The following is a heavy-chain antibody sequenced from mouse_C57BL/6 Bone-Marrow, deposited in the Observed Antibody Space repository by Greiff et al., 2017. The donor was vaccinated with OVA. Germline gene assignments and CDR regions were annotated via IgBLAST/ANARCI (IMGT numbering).Heavy chain of an antibody. V-gene: IGHV1-81*01. Sequence: VQLQESGAELARPGASVKLSCKASGYTFTSYGISWVKQRTGQGLEWIGEIYPRSGNTYYNEKFKGKATLTADKSSSTAYMELRSLTSEDSAVYFCAREGYYGSSSYFDYWGQGTTLTVSS. CDR2: IYPRSGNT. J-gene: IGHJ2*01. CDR3: AREGYYGSSSYFDY. CDR1: GYTFTSYG. D-gene: IGHD1-1*01.